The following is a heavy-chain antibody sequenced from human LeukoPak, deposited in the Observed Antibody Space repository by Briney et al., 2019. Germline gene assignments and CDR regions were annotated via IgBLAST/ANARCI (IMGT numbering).Heavy chain of an antibody. CDR1: GYTFTSYD. J-gene: IGHJ6*02. D-gene: IGHD6-13*01. CDR2: MNPNSGNT. Sequence: GASVKVSCKASGYTFTSYDINWVRQATGQGLEWMGWMNPNSGNTAYAQKFQGRVTMTRNTSISPAYMELSSLRSEDTAVYYCARSPYSSSWYYYYYGMDVWGQGTTVTVSS. CDR3: ARSPYSSSWYYYYYGMDV. V-gene: IGHV1-8*01.